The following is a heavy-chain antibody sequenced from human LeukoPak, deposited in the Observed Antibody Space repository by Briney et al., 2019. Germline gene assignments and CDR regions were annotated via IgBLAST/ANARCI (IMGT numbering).Heavy chain of an antibody. CDR1: GYTFTSYG. CDR3: ARVGSGYDYVGGYYFDY. CDR2: ISAYNGNT. Sequence: ASVKVPCKASGYTFTSYGISWVRQAPGQGHEWMGWISAYNGNTNYAQKLQGRVTMTTDTSTSTAYMELRSLRSDDTAVYYCARVGSGYDYVGGYYFDYWGQGTLVTVSS. D-gene: IGHD5-12*01. J-gene: IGHJ4*02. V-gene: IGHV1-18*01.